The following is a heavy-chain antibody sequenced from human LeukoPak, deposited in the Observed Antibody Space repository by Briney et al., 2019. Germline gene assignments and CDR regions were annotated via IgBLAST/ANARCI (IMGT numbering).Heavy chain of an antibody. J-gene: IGHJ4*02. Sequence: GGSLRLSCAASGFPFSSFALSWVRQAPGKGLEWVANIKQDGSEKYYVDSVKGRFTISRDSAKNSLYLQMNSLRAEDTAVYYCARAAYSSDWYGSLGYWGQGTLVTVSS. CDR3: ARAAYSSDWYGSLGY. CDR1: GFPFSSFA. D-gene: IGHD6-19*01. CDR2: IKQDGSEK. V-gene: IGHV3-7*01.